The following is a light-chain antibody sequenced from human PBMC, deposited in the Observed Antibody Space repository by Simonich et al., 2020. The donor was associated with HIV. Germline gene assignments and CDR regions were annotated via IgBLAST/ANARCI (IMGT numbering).Light chain of an antibody. J-gene: IGLJ3*02. V-gene: IGLV2-14*01. CDR2: DVS. CDR1: HSDVGGYNY. CDR3: SSYTSSSTWV. Sequence: QSALTQPASVSGSPGQSITISCTGTHSDVGGYNYVSWYQQHPGKAPKVMIYDVSKRPSGVSNRFSGSKSGNTASLTISWLQAEDEADYYCSSYTSSSTWVFGGGTKLTVL.